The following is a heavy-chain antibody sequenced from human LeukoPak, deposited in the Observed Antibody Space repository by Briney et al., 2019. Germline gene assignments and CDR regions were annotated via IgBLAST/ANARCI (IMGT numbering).Heavy chain of an antibody. CDR2: IYYSGYT. CDR3: ARQGYGGNSGYFDY. D-gene: IGHD4-23*01. J-gene: IGHJ4*02. V-gene: IGHV4-59*01. CDR1: GGSINNYY. Sequence: PSETLSLTCAVSGGSINNYYWSWIRQPPGKGLEWIGYIYYSGYTNYNPSLKSRVTISVDTSKNQFSLKLSSVTAADTAVYYCARQGYGGNSGYFDYWGQGTLVTVSS.